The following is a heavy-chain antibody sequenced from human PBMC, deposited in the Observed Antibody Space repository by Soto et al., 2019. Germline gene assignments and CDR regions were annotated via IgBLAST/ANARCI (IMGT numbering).Heavy chain of an antibody. V-gene: IGHV1-46*01. CDR2: INPSGGTS. D-gene: IGHD1-20*01. CDR3: ARDQKDRHDHNSPEYYYFGVDV. J-gene: IGHJ6*02. Sequence: GASVKVSCKASGYTFTSYYIHWVRQAPGQGLEWMGVINPSGGTSTSAQKFQGRVTMTTDTSTSTASLELSSLRSKDTAVFYCARDQKDRHDHNSPEYYYFGVDVWGQGTTVTVSS. CDR1: GYTFTSYY.